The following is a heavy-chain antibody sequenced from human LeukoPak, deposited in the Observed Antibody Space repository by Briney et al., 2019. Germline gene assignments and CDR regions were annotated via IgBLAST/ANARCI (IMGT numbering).Heavy chain of an antibody. Sequence: SETLPLTCAVYGGSFSGYYWSWIRQPPGKGLEWIGEINHSGSTNYNPSLKSRVTISIDTSKNQLSLKLSSVTAADTAVYYCVRRVAVAGGSFDYWGQGSLVTVSS. D-gene: IGHD6-19*01. V-gene: IGHV4-34*01. J-gene: IGHJ4*02. CDR2: INHSGST. CDR1: GGSFSGYY. CDR3: VRRVAVAGGSFDY.